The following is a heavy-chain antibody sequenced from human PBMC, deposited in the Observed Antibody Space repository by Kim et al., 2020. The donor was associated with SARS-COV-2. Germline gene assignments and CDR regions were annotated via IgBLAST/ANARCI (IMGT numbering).Heavy chain of an antibody. CDR2: ISGSGGST. CDR1: GFTFGTYA. Sequence: GGSLRLSCAASGFTFGTYAMSWVRQAPGKGLEWVSGISGSGGSTYYADSVKGRFTISRDSSKNTLYLQMNSLTAVDTALYYCARTRSCSSSSCYVDYCGRGTLVTVSS. D-gene: IGHD2-2*01. J-gene: IGHJ4*02. V-gene: IGHV3-23*01. CDR3: ARTRSCSSSSCYVDY.